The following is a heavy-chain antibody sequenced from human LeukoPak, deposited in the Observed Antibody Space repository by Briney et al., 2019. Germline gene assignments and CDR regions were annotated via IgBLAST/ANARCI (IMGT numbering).Heavy chain of an antibody. CDR3: ARMYYYGSGSYWYYFDY. Sequence: PSETLSLTCTVSGGSVSSGSYYWSWIRQPPGKGLEWIGYIYYGGSTNYIPSLKSRVTISVDTSKNQFSLKLSSVTAADTAVYYCARMYYYGSGSYWYYFDYWGQGTLVTVSS. CDR2: IYYGGST. D-gene: IGHD3-10*01. V-gene: IGHV4-61*01. J-gene: IGHJ4*02. CDR1: GGSVSSGSYY.